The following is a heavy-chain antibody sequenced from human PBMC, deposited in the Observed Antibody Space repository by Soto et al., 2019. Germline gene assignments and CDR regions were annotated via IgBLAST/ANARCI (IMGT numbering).Heavy chain of an antibody. Sequence: GGSLRLSCAASGFTFSDYYMNWIRQAPGKGLEWVSYISDSGSSIFYADSVKGRFTISRDSARKSLYLHMSSLRVEDTAVYYCARDTAFINSGFFDAWGQGTPVTVSS. CDR3: ARDTAFINSGFFDA. V-gene: IGHV3-11*01. D-gene: IGHD3-22*01. CDR2: ISDSGSSI. CDR1: GFTFSDYY. J-gene: IGHJ5*02.